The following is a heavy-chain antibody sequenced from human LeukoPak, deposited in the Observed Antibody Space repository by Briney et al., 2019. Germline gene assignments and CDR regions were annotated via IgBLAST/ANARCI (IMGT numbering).Heavy chain of an antibody. Sequence: SETLSLTCTVSGGSISSSSYYWGWIRQPPGKGLEWIGSIYYSGSTYYNPSLKSRVTISVDKSKNQFSLKLSSVTAADTAVYYCVRFVLSGYYQRAAFDIWGQGTMVTVSS. CDR2: IYYSGST. J-gene: IGHJ3*02. CDR1: GGSISSSSYY. CDR3: VRFVLSGYYQRAAFDI. D-gene: IGHD3-22*01. V-gene: IGHV4-39*07.